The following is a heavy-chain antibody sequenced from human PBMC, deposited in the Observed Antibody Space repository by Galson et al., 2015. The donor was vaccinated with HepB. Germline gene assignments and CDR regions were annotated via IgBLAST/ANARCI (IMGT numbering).Heavy chain of an antibody. CDR3: ARANYYDSSGYYELHFDY. J-gene: IGHJ4*02. V-gene: IGHV1-46*01. D-gene: IGHD3-22*01. CDR2: INPSGGST. CDR1: GYTFTSYY. Sequence: SVKVSCKASGYTFTSYYMHWVRQAPGQGLEWMGIINPSGGSTSYAQKFQGRVTMTRDTSTSTVYMELSSLRSEDTAVYYCARANYYDSSGYYELHFDYWGQGTLVTVSS.